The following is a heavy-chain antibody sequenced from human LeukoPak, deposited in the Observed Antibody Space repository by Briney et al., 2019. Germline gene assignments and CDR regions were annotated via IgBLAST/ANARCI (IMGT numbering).Heavy chain of an antibody. D-gene: IGHD3-10*01. J-gene: IGHJ4*02. V-gene: IGHV3-21*01. CDR3: ARFYGAGGNHRYYFGS. Sequence: GGSLRLSCEASGFTFNTYSMNWVRQAPGKGLEWVSCISSSSDYIYYTDSVKGRFTISRDNARNSLYLQMNSLRVEDTAVYYCARFYGAGGNHRYYFGSWGQGILVTVSS. CDR1: GFTFNTYS. CDR2: ISSSSDYI.